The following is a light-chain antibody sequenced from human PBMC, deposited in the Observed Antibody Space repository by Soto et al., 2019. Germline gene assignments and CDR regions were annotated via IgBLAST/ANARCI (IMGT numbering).Light chain of an antibody. J-gene: IGLJ1*01. Sequence: QSALSQPASVSGSPGQSITISCTGINSGVVNYEYVSWYQQFPDKAPKLIIYEGRERPSGVSDRFSGSKSDNAASLTISALNTQDEAEYFCLSYGKVFGTGTKVTVL. V-gene: IGLV2-23*01. CDR2: EGR. CDR3: LSYGKV. CDR1: NSGVVNYEY.